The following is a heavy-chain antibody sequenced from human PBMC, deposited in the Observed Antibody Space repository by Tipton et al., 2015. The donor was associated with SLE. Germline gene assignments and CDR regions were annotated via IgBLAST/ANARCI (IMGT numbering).Heavy chain of an antibody. V-gene: IGHV1-18*01. D-gene: IGHD2-2*01. J-gene: IGHJ6*02. Sequence: QLVQSGPEVKKPGASVKVSCKASGYTFTSYGISWVRQAPGQGLEWMGWISAYNGNTNYAQKLQGRVTMTTDTSTSTAYMELRSLRSDDTAVYYCAGPAAGSSGYYYYGMDVWGQGTTVTVSS. CDR3: AGPAAGSSGYYYYGMDV. CDR1: GYTFTSYG. CDR2: ISAYNGNT.